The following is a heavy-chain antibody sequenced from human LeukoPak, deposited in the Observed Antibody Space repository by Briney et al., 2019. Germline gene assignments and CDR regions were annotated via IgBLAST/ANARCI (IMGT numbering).Heavy chain of an antibody. V-gene: IGHV3-7*01. Sequence: GGSLRLSCAASGVTFSNYWMSWVRQAPGKGLEWVANIIQDGSAKFFVDSVKGRFTISRDNGKNSLYLQMNTLTVEDTAVYYCARGGRPGIAAAGTLTYWGQGTLVTVSS. D-gene: IGHD6-13*01. CDR2: IIQDGSAK. CDR3: ARGGRPGIAAAGTLTY. CDR1: GVTFSNYW. J-gene: IGHJ4*02.